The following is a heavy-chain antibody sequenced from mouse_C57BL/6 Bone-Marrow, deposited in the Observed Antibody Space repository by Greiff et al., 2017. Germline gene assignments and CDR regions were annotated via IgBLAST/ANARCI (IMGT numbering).Heavy chain of an antibody. J-gene: IGHJ2*01. V-gene: IGHV5-6*01. CDR3: TRDPFFYC. Sequence: EVKLMESGGDLVKPGGSLKLSCAASGFTFSSYGMSWVRQTPDKRLEWVATISSGGSYTYYPDSVKGRFTISRDNAKNTLYLQMSSLKSEDTAMYYCTRDPFFYCWGQGTALTVSS. CDR2: ISSGGSYT. CDR1: GFTFSSYG.